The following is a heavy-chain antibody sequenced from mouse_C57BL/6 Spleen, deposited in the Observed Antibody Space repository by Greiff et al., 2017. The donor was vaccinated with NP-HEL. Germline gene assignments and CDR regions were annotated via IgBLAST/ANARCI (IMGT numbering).Heavy chain of an antibody. Sequence: VQLQQSGPELVKPGASVKISCKASGYTFTDYYMNWVKQSHGKSLEWIGDINPNNGGTSYNQKFKGKATLTVDKSSSTAYMELRSLTSEDSAVYYCARFRRGYYAMDYWGQGTSVTVSS. CDR2: INPNNGGT. CDR3: ARFRRGYYAMDY. V-gene: IGHV1-26*01. CDR1: GYTFTDYY. J-gene: IGHJ4*01.